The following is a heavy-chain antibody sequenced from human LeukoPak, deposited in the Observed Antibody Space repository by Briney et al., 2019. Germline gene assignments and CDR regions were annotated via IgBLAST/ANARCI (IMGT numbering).Heavy chain of an antibody. D-gene: IGHD3-22*01. Sequence: GASVKVSCKASGYTFTSYYMHWVRQAPGQGLEWMGWINPNSGGTNYAQKFQGRVTMTRDTSISTAYMELSRLRSDDTAVYYCARVGQYYDRTIDYWGQGTLVTVSS. CDR2: INPNSGGT. J-gene: IGHJ4*02. V-gene: IGHV1-2*02. CDR3: ARVGQYYDRTIDY. CDR1: GYTFTSYY.